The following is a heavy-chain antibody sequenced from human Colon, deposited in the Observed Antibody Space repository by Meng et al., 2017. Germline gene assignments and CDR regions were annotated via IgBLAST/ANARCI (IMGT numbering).Heavy chain of an antibody. D-gene: IGHD1-14*01. CDR2: ISEGGGIT. Sequence: QLRVVESGGGVVQPRRSLGFSCAASGFNFSSYGRHWVRQGPGKGLEWVPSISEGGGITQYADSVKGRFTVSRDNSKNTLYLQMNTLTAEDTAVYYCAKGRGNPYYFDYWGQGTLVTVSS. V-gene: IGHV3-NL1*01. CDR3: AKGRGNPYYFDY. J-gene: IGHJ4*02. CDR1: GFNFSSYG.